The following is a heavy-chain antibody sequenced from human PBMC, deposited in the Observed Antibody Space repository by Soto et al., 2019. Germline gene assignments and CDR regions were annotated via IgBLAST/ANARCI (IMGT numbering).Heavy chain of an antibody. V-gene: IGHV3-30*18. D-gene: IGHD6-6*01. CDR2: ISYDGSNK. Sequence: GGSLRLSCAASGFTFSSYGMHWVRQAPGKGLEWVAVISYDGSNKYYADSVKGRFTISRDNSKNTLYLQMNSLRAEDTAVYYCAKAWYGIAADDWGQGTLVTVSS. J-gene: IGHJ4*02. CDR3: AKAWYGIAADD. CDR1: GFTFSSYG.